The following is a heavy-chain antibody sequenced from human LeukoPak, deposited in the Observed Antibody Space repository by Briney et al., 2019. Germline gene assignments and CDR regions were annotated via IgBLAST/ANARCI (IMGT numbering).Heavy chain of an antibody. Sequence: PGGSLRLSCAVSGFIGYDGYMNWVRQAPGRGLEWLSVIYRGGVTYYADSVKGRFTISRDNAKNTLYMQMNSLRAEDTAVYYCVTHNRGGYNFYFDYWGQGSLVTVSS. V-gene: IGHV3-53*01. CDR2: IYRGGVT. D-gene: IGHD5-24*01. CDR3: VTHNRGGYNFYFDY. J-gene: IGHJ4*02. CDR1: GFIGYDGY.